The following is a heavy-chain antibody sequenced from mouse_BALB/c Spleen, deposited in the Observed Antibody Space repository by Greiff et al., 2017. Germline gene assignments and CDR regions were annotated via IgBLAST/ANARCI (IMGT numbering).Heavy chain of an antibody. Sequence: VQLQQSGGGLVQPKGSLKLSCAASGFTFNTYAMNWVRQAPGKGLEWVARIRSKSNNYATYYADSVKDRFTISRDDSQSMLYLQMNNLKTEDTAMYYCVGHYYGYWYFDVWGAGTTVTVSS. J-gene: IGHJ1*01. CDR3: VGHYYGYWYFDV. D-gene: IGHD1-2*01. V-gene: IGHV10-1*02. CDR1: GFTFNTYA. CDR2: IRSKSNNYAT.